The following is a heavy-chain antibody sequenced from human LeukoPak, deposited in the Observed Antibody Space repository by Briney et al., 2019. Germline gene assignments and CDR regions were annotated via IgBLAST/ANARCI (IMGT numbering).Heavy chain of an antibody. V-gene: IGHV3-23*01. Sequence: GGSLRLSCAASGFMFSSYAMTWVRQAPGKGLEWVSAISGSGGSTHHADSVKGRFTISRDNSKNTLYLQMNSLKAEDTAVYYCAKETVVVVAATPDAFDIWGQGAMVTVSS. CDR3: AKETVVVVAATPDAFDI. CDR2: ISGSGGST. J-gene: IGHJ3*02. CDR1: GFMFSSYA. D-gene: IGHD2-15*01.